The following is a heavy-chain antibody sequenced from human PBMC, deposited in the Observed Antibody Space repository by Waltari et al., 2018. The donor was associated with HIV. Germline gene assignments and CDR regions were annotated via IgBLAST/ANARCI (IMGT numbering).Heavy chain of an antibody. CDR2: IYPGDSDT. Sequence: EVQLVQSGAEVKKPGESLKISCKASGYSFTSYWIGWVSQMPGKGLEWMGIIYPGDSDTRYSPSFQGQVTISADKSISTAYLQWSSLKASDTAMYYCATSRSTYYDTGGYFDYWGQGTLVTVSS. J-gene: IGHJ4*02. CDR3: ATSRSTYYDTGGYFDY. D-gene: IGHD3-22*01. V-gene: IGHV5-51*03. CDR1: GYSFTSYW.